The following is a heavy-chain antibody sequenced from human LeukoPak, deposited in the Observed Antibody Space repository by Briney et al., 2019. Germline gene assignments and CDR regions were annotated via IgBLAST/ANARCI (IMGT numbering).Heavy chain of an antibody. CDR2: IRYDGSNK. CDR1: GFTFSSYG. D-gene: IGHD1-26*01. CDR3: ANGLGATPSRLDY. V-gene: IGHV3-30*02. Sequence: GGSLRLSCAASGFTFSSYGMYWVRQAPGEGLEWVAFIRYDGSNKYYADSVKGRFSISRDNSKNTLYLQMNSLRAEDTAVYYCANGLGATPSRLDYWGQGTLVTVSS. J-gene: IGHJ4*02.